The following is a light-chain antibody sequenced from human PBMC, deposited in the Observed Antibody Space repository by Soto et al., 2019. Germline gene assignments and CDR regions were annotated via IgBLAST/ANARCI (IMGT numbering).Light chain of an antibody. CDR3: EQYDSSPYT. J-gene: IGKJ2*01. Sequence: ETVLTQSPGTLSLSPGERATLSCRASQNVNSAYLAWYQHKPGQAPRLLIYGASSRETGIPDTFSGSGSGTDFTLTFSRLEPEDFAVYYCEQYDSSPYTFGQGTKLEIK. V-gene: IGKV3-20*01. CDR2: GAS. CDR1: QNVNSAY.